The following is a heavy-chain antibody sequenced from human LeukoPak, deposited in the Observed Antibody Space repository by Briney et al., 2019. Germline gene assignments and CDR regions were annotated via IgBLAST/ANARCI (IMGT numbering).Heavy chain of an antibody. CDR1: GGSISSYY. V-gene: IGHV4-59*01. J-gene: IGHJ3*02. D-gene: IGHD6-13*01. Sequence: SETLSLTCTVSGGSISSYYWSWIRQPPGKGLEWIGYIYYSGSTNYNPSLKSRVTISVDTSKNQFSLKLSSVTAADTAVYYCARDRESSSWHKYGAFDIWGQGTMVTVSS. CDR2: IYYSGST. CDR3: ARDRESSSWHKYGAFDI.